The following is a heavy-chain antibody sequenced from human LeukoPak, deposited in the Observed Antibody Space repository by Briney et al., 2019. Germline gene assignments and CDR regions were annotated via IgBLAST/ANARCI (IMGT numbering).Heavy chain of an antibody. CDR2: IYYSGNT. V-gene: IGHV4-39*01. D-gene: IGHD3/OR15-3a*01. Sequence: SETLSLTCTVSGVSISSSNSYWGWLRQPPGKGLEWIGSIYYSGNTYYNAPLKSQVSISIDTSKNQFSLRLTSVTAADTAVYYCARQTGSGLFILPGGQGTLVTVSS. CDR1: GVSISSSNSY. J-gene: IGHJ4*02. CDR3: ARQTGSGLFILP.